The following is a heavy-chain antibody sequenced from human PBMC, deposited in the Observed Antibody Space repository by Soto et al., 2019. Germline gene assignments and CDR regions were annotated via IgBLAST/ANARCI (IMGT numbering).Heavy chain of an antibody. CDR2: IKPDGSEQ. Sequence: GGSLRLSCAASEFTFDKYYMTWVRQAPGKGPEWVANIKPDGSEQYYVDSVKGRFTISRDNANNSLYLQMNSLRAEDTAVYFCARGNWNYYYGFDVWGQGTTVTVS. CDR1: EFTFDKYY. J-gene: IGHJ6*02. CDR3: ARGNWNYYYGFDV. V-gene: IGHV3-7*01. D-gene: IGHD1-20*01.